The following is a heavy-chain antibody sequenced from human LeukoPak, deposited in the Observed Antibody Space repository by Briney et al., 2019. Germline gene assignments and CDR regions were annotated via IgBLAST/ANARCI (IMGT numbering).Heavy chain of an antibody. CDR3: ARLPRWGSYYFDY. V-gene: IGHV4-39*01. CDR1: GDSISSSSYY. J-gene: IGHJ4*02. Sequence: SETLSLTCTVSGDSISSSSYYWGWIRQPPGKGLEWIGSIYYSGSTYYNPSLKSRVTISVDTSKNQFSLKLSSVTAADTAVYYCARLPRWGSYYFDYWGQGTLVTVSS. CDR2: IYYSGST. D-gene: IGHD5-24*01.